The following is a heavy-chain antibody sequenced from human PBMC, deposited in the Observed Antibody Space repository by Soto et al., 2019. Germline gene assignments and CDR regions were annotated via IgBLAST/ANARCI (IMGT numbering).Heavy chain of an antibody. D-gene: IGHD3-22*01. CDR1: GGTFSSYA. J-gene: IGHJ4*02. V-gene: IGHV1-69*01. CDR3: ARREKYCDSSGYYSSFYFDY. CDR2: IIPIFGTA. Sequence: QVQLVQSGAEVKKPGSSVKVSCKASGGTFSSYAISWVRQAPGQGLEWMGGIIPIFGTANYAQKFQGRVTITADESTSTAYMKLSSMRSEDMAVYYCARREKYCDSSGYYSSFYFDYWGKGTLVTVSS.